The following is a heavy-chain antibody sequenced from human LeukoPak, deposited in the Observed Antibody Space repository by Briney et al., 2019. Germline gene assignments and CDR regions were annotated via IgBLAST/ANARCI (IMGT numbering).Heavy chain of an antibody. J-gene: IGHJ3*02. CDR3: VKSYCSSTSCYAGIAFDI. D-gene: IGHD2-2*01. CDR1: GFTFSSYE. CDR2: ISSSGSSI. V-gene: IGHV3-48*03. Sequence: GGSLRLSCAASGFTFSSYEMNWVRQAPGKGLEWVSYISSSGSSIYYADSVKGRFTISRDNSKNTLYLQMSSLRAEDTAVYYCVKSYCSSTSCYAGIAFDIWGQGTMVTVSS.